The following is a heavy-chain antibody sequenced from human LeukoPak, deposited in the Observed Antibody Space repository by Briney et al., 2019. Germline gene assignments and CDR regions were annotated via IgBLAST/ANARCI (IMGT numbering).Heavy chain of an antibody. Sequence: PSETLSLTCAVSGYSLTNHYWIWVRQPPGKGLEWIREILHPGSTNYNPSFKSRVSISIDTYKNQFFLRLPSVTAADTAVYYCARGPAAVHPWGQGTLVSVSS. CDR1: GYSLTNHY. J-gene: IGHJ5*02. CDR3: ARGPAAVHP. D-gene: IGHD6-13*01. CDR2: ILHPGST. V-gene: IGHV4-34*12.